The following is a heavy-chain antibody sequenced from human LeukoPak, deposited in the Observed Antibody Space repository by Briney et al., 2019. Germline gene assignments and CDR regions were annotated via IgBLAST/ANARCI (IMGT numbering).Heavy chain of an antibody. D-gene: IGHD5-18*01. CDR3: ARDAGYGYWVVDY. Sequence: PGGSLRLSCAASGFTFDDYAMHRVRQAPGKGLEWVSGISWNSGSIGYADSVKGRFTISRDNAKNSLYLQMNSLRAEDTAVYYCARDAGYGYWVVDYWGQGTLVTVSS. CDR1: GFTFDDYA. V-gene: IGHV3-9*01. CDR2: ISWNSGSI. J-gene: IGHJ4*02.